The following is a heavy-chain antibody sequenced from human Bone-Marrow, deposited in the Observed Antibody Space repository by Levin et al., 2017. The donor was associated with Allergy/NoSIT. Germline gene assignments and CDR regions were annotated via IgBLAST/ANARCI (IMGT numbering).Heavy chain of an antibody. Sequence: SETLSLTCAVYGGSFSGYYWSWIRQPPGKGLEWIGEINHSGSTNYNPSLKSRVTISVDTSKNQFSLKLSSVTAADTAVYYCARGTVVAARGHYYDGMDVWGQGTTVTVSS. CDR1: GGSFSGYY. J-gene: IGHJ6*02. V-gene: IGHV4-34*01. CDR2: INHSGST. CDR3: ARGTVVAARGHYYDGMDV. D-gene: IGHD2-15*01.